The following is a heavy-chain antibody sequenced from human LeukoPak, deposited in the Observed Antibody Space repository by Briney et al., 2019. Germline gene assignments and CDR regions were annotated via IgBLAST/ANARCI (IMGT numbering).Heavy chain of an antibody. V-gene: IGHV4-30-2*02. J-gene: IGHJ4*02. CDR2: IYHSGST. CDR1: GGSISSGGYS. Sequence: SQTLSLTCAVSGGSISSGGYSWSWIRQPPGKGLEWIGYIYHSGSTYYNPSLKSRVTISVDRSKNQFSLKLSSVTAADTAVYFCAGARIGAAGFSFDYWGQGTLVTVSS. CDR3: AGARIGAAGFSFDY. D-gene: IGHD6-13*01.